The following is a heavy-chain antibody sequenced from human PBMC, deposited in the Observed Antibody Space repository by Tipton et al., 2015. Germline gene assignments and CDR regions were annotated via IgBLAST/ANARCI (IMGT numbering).Heavy chain of an antibody. V-gene: IGHV4-59*01. J-gene: IGHJ6*02. CDR3: ARDLEHGMDV. CDR2: IYYSGST. Sequence: TLSLTCTVSGGSFSDYYWSWIRQSPGGGLEWIGYIYYSGSTNYNPSLRSRVAMSMDTSKNQFSLKMSSVTAADTAVYFCARDLEHGMDVWGQGATVTVS. CDR1: GGSFSDYY.